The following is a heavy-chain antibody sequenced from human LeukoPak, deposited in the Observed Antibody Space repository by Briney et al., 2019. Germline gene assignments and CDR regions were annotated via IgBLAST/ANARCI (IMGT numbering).Heavy chain of an antibody. V-gene: IGHV1-18*01. CDR1: GYTFTSYG. CDR3: VRDGYVDL. J-gene: IGHJ2*01. CDR2: ISPYNGNA. Sequence: ASVKVSCKASGYTFTSYGRAWVRQAPGQGLEWIGWISPYNGNADYAQDLQGRVTMTTDTSTSTAYMELRSLRSDDTGVYYCVRDGYVDLWGRGTLVTVSS. D-gene: IGHD6-13*01.